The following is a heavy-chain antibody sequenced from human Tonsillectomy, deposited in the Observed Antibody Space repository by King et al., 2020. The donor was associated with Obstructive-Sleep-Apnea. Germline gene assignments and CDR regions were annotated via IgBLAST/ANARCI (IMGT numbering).Heavy chain of an antibody. Sequence: VQLVESGGGLVQPGESLRLSCAASGFMFSAWWMSWVRQAPGKGLEWVANIRQDGRDIYYADSVKGRFTISRDNPKNSLSLQMNSLRTEDTAVYFCAGEGEGSGSYSRWLEEWGQGTLVTVSS. CDR2: IRQDGRDI. D-gene: IGHD3-10*01. CDR1: GFMFSAWW. J-gene: IGHJ4*02. V-gene: IGHV3-7*01. CDR3: AGEGEGSGSYSRWLEE.